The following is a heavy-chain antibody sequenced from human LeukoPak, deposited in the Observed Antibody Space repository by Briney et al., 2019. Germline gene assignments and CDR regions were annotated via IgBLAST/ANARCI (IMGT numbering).Heavy chain of an antibody. CDR1: GFTFSSYA. J-gene: IGHJ4*02. CDR2: ISATGGRT. V-gene: IGHV3-23*01. Sequence: GGSLRLSCAASGFTFSSYAMTWVRQAPGKGLEWVSSISATGGRTYYADSVKGRFTISRDNSKNTLYLQMNSLRAEDTAVYYCAKDLGYCSSTSCYFDYWGQGTLVTVSS. D-gene: IGHD2-2*03. CDR3: AKDLGYCSSTSCYFDY.